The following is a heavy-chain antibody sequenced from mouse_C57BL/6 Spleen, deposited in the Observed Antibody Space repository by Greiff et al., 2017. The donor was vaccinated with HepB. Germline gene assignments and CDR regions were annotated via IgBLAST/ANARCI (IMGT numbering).Heavy chain of an antibody. CDR3: AISVITTVARDYFDY. V-gene: IGHV1-82*01. CDR2: IYPGDGDT. J-gene: IGHJ2*01. Sequence: VQLQQSGPELVKPGASVKISCKASGYAFSSSWMNWVKQRPGKGLEWIGRIYPGDGDTNYNGKFKGKSTLTADKASSTAYMQLSSLTSEDTTVYFCAISVITTVARDYFDYWGQGTTLTVSS. CDR1: GYAFSSSW. D-gene: IGHD1-1*01.